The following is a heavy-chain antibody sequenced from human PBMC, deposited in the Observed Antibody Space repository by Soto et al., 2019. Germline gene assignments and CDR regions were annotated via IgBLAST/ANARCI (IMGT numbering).Heavy chain of an antibody. Sequence: PSETLSLTCIVSGGSISSGDYYWSWIRQHPGKGLEWIGYIYYSGSTYYNPSLKSRVTISVDTSKNQFSLKLSSVTAADTAVYYCARGRLRLGELSPNFDYWGQGNLVTVSS. D-gene: IGHD3-16*02. CDR1: GGSISSGDYY. V-gene: IGHV4-30-4*01. CDR2: IYYSGST. J-gene: IGHJ4*02. CDR3: ARGRLRLGELSPNFDY.